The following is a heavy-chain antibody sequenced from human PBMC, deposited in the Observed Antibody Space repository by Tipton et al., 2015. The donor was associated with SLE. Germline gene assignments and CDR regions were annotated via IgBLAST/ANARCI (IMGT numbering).Heavy chain of an antibody. CDR1: GFTFSYYN. V-gene: IGHV3-21*01. CDR2: ITSSSSSYM. Sequence: SLRLSCAASGFTFSYYNMNWVRQAPGKGLEWVSSITSSSSSYMYYADSVKGRFTISRDNAKNSLYLQMNSLRAEDTAVYYCARGVKGNAFDIWGQGTMVTVSS. D-gene: IGHD3-10*01. J-gene: IGHJ3*02. CDR3: ARGVKGNAFDI.